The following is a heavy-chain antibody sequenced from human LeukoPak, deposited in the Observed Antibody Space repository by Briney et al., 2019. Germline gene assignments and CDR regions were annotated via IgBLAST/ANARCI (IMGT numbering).Heavy chain of an antibody. CDR1: GHSFTNHW. CDR2: INLGDSDT. Sequence: GESLKISCEASGHSFTNHWIGWVRQMPGKGLEWMGIINLGDSDTKYSPSFQGQDTISLDKSISTAYLQWRSLKASDTAMYYCARRRYSGSPNWFDPWGQGTLVTVSS. J-gene: IGHJ5*02. CDR3: ARRRYSGSPNWFDP. D-gene: IGHD1-26*01. V-gene: IGHV5-51*01.